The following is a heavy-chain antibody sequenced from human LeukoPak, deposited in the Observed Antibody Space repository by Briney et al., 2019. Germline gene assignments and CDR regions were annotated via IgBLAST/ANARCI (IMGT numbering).Heavy chain of an antibody. D-gene: IGHD1-20*01. Sequence: SETLSLTCAVYDGSLSDYYWSWIRQSPGKGLEWIGEISHRGRTYYNLSLKSRVTISIDTSKNQFSLKLSSVTAADTAVYYCARVITGTTNYYYYYYMDVWGKGTTVTVSS. CDR1: DGSLSDYY. CDR2: ISHRGRT. J-gene: IGHJ6*03. CDR3: ARVITGTTNYYYYYYMDV. V-gene: IGHV4-34*01.